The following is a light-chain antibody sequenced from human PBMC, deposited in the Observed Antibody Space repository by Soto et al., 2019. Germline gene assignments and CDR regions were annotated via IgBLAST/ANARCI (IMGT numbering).Light chain of an antibody. CDR3: QQSHSTPWT. CDR2: GAS. V-gene: IGKV1-39*01. CDR1: QTISTY. Sequence: DIQMTQSPSSLSESVGDRITINCRASQTISTYLNWYQQKPGKAPKLLIYGASTLQSGVPSRFTGSGSGTDFTLTISRLQPDDFATYHCQQSHSTPWTFGQGTKVEI. J-gene: IGKJ1*01.